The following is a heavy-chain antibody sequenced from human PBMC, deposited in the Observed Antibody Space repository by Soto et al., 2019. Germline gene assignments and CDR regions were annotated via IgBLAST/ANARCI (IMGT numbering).Heavy chain of an antibody. V-gene: IGHV1-3*05. D-gene: IGHD2-21*02. CDR2: INAGNGNT. Sequence: QVQLVQSGAEEKKPGASVKVSCKASGYIFTSYAMHWVRQAPGQRLEWMGWINAGNGNTKYAQKLQGRATITRDTSASTAYMELSSLRSEDTAVYYCARGGDPIDYWGQGTLVTVSS. CDR1: GYIFTSYA. J-gene: IGHJ4*02. CDR3: ARGGDPIDY.